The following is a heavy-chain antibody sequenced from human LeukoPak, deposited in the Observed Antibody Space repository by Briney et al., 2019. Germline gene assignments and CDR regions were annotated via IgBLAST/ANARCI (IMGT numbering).Heavy chain of an antibody. Sequence: GASVKVSCKASGGTFSSYAISWVRQAPGQGLEWMGRIIPIFGTANYAQKFQGRVTITTDESTSTAYMELSGLRSEDTAVYYCARDRGNYDFWSGYLYWGQGTLVTVSS. CDR1: GGTFSSYA. V-gene: IGHV1-69*05. D-gene: IGHD3-3*01. CDR3: ARDRGNYDFWSGYLY. CDR2: IIPIFGTA. J-gene: IGHJ4*02.